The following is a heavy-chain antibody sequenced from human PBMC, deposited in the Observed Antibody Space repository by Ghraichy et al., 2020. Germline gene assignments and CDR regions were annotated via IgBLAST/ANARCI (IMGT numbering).Heavy chain of an antibody. CDR1: GYTFTSYG. J-gene: IGHJ4*02. V-gene: IGHV1-18*01. Sequence: ASVKVSCKASGYTFTSYGISWVRQAPGQGLEWMGWISAYNGNTNYAQKLQGRVTMTTDTSTSTAYMELRSLRSDDTAVYYCARSRHKLSGYSSSWYYFDYWGQGTLVTVSS. D-gene: IGHD6-13*01. CDR3: ARSRHKLSGYSSSWYYFDY. CDR2: ISAYNGNT.